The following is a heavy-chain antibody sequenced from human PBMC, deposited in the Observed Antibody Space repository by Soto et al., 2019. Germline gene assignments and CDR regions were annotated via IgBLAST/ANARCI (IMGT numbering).Heavy chain of an antibody. CDR3: ARVPPMYSSGWGWFDP. J-gene: IGHJ5*02. Sequence: SETLSLTCAVYGGSFSGYYWSWIRQPPGKGLEWIGEINHSGSTNYNLSLKSRVTISVDTSKNQFSLKLSSVTAADTAVYYCARVPPMYSSGWGWFDPWGQGTLVTVSS. V-gene: IGHV4-34*01. D-gene: IGHD6-19*01. CDR2: INHSGST. CDR1: GGSFSGYY.